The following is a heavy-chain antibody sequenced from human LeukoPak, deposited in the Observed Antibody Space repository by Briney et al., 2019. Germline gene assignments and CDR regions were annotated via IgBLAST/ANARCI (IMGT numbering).Heavy chain of an antibody. J-gene: IGHJ4*02. D-gene: IGHD1-7*01. V-gene: IGHV5-51*01. CDR3: ATPTLGTIGEYLFDY. CDR1: GYSFTTYW. Sequence: GESLKISCKGSGYSFTTYWIGWVRQLPGKGLEWMGIIYPGDSDARYSPSLQGRVTISADKSISTAYLQWSTLKASDTAVYYCATPTLGTIGEYLFDYWGQGTLVTVSS. CDR2: IYPGDSDA.